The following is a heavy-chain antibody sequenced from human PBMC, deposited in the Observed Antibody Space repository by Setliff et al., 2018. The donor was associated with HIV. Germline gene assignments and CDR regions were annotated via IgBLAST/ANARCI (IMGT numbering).Heavy chain of an antibody. CDR2: ISAYNGNT. V-gene: IGHV1-18*01. Sequence: ASVKVSCKASGYTFTSYGISWVRQAPGQGLEWMGWISAYNGNTNYAQKLQGRVTMNTDTSTSTAYMELSSLRSEDTAVYYCARDSSSGWFSADYWGQGTLVTVSS. CDR1: GYTFTSYG. J-gene: IGHJ4*02. D-gene: IGHD6-19*01. CDR3: ARDSSSGWFSADY.